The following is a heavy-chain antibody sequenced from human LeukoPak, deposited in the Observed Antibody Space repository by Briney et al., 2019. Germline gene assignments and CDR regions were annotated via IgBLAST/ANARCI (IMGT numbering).Heavy chain of an antibody. V-gene: IGHV3-23*01. CDR1: GFTFSSDA. J-gene: IGHJ4*02. D-gene: IGHD4-17*01. CDR2: ISGSGGST. CDR3: AKSLGHDYGDYGDY. Sequence: GGSLRLSCAASGFTFSSDAMSWVRQAPGKGLEWVSAISGSGGSTYYADSVKGRFTISRDNSKNTLYLQMNSLRAEDTAVYYCAKSLGHDYGDYGDYWGQGTLVTVSS.